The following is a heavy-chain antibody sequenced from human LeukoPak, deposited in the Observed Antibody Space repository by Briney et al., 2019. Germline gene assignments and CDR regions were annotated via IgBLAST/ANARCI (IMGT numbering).Heavy chain of an antibody. J-gene: IGHJ4*02. CDR2: IYYSGST. V-gene: IGHV4-59*01. Sequence: SETLSLTCTVSGGSISSYYWSWIRQPPGKGLEWIGYIYYSGSTNYNPSLKSRVTISVDTSKNQFSLKLSSVSAADTAVYYCARDRRLFDYWGQGTLVTVSS. CDR1: GGSISSYY. CDR3: ARDRRLFDY.